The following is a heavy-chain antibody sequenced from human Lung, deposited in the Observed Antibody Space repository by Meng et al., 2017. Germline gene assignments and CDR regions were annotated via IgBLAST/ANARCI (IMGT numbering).Heavy chain of an antibody. CDR1: GLPFSSYS. D-gene: IGHD2-15*01. CDR3: ARGRVVVAATPSDY. V-gene: IGHV3-21*01. CDR2: ISSSSA. J-gene: IGHJ4*02. Sequence: EVQLVESGGGLGKPGGYRRLSCAASGLPFSSYSMNWVRQAPGKGLEWVSSISSSSAYADSVKGRFTISRDNAKNSLYLQMNSLRDEDTAVYYCARGRVVVAATPSDYWGQGTLVTVSS.